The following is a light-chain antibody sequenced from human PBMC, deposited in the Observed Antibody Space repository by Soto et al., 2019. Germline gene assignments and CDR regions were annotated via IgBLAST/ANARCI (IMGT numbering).Light chain of an antibody. CDR1: QSISWW. V-gene: IGKV1-5*03. J-gene: IGKJ2*01. Sequence: DIQMTQSPSTLSASVGDRVTITCRASQSISWWLAWYQLKPGKAPKLLIYKASTLESGVPSRFSGSGSGTEFTLTINSLQPDDFATYYCQQYQSYLYTFGQGTKLEIK. CDR2: KAS. CDR3: QQYQSYLYT.